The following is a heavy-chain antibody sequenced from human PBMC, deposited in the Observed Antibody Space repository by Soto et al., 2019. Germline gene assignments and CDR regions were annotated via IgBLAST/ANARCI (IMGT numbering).Heavy chain of an antibody. CDR3: ARQDRVVVEGRWFEP. CDR2: VHHSGST. CDR1: GYSISSGYH. V-gene: IGHV4-38-2*01. Sequence: SETLSLTCAVSGYSISSGYHWGWIRQPPGKGLEWLGSVHHSGSTYYNPSLKSRLTISVDKSKNQFSLNLTSVTAADTAVYYCARQDRVVVEGRWFEPWGQGTLVTVSS. J-gene: IGHJ5*02. D-gene: IGHD2-15*01.